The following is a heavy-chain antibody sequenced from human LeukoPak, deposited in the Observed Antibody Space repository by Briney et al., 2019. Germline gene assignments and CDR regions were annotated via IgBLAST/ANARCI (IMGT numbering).Heavy chain of an antibody. CDR2: IIPIFGTA. D-gene: IGHD4-11*01. J-gene: IGHJ6*03. Sequence: SVKVSCKAPGGTFSSYAISWVRQAPGQGLEWMGGIIPIFGTANYAQKFQGRVTITTDESTSTAYMELSSLRSEDTAVYYCARSPTQRYYYYYMDVWGKGTTVTVSS. CDR3: ARSPTQRYYYYYMDV. V-gene: IGHV1-69*05. CDR1: GGTFSSYA.